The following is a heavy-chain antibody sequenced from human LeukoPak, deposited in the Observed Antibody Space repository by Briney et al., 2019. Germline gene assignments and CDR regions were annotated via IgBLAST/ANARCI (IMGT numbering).Heavy chain of an antibody. J-gene: IGHJ4*02. D-gene: IGHD3-3*01. CDR2: INPNSGGT. V-gene: IGHV1-2*06. CDR1: GYTFTGYY. CDR3: ARDDYDFWSGYYICFDY. Sequence: ASVKVSCKASGYTFTGYYMHWVRQAPGQGLEWMGRINPNSGGTNYAQKFQGRVTMTRDTSISTAYMELSRLRSDDTAVYYCARDDYDFWSGYYICFDYWGQGTLVTVSS.